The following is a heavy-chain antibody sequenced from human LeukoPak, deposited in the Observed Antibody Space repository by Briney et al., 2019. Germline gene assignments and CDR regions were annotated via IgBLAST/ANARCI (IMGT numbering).Heavy chain of an antibody. CDR3: ARDLDCSGGSCYSGGSFGY. CDR2: ISAYNGNT. Sequence: ASVKVSCKASGYTFTSYGISWVRQAPGQGLEWMGWISAYNGNTNYAQKLQGRVTMTTDTSTSTAYMELRSLRSDDTAVYYCARDLDCSGGSCYSGGSFGYWGQGTLVTVSS. CDR1: GYTFTSYG. V-gene: IGHV1-18*01. D-gene: IGHD2-15*01. J-gene: IGHJ4*02.